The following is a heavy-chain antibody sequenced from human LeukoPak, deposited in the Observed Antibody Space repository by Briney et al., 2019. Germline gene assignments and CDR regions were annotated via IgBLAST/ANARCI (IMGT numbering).Heavy chain of an antibody. CDR1: GGSFSGYY. CDR3: ARVAVAGTDFDY. V-gene: IGHV4-34*01. CDR2: INHSGST. D-gene: IGHD6-19*01. J-gene: IGHJ4*02. Sequence: PSETLSLTCAVYGGSFSGYYWSWIRQPPGKGLEWIGEINHSGSTNYNPSLKSRVTISVDTSKNQFSLKLSSVTAADTAVYYCARVAVAGTDFDYWGQGTLVTVSS.